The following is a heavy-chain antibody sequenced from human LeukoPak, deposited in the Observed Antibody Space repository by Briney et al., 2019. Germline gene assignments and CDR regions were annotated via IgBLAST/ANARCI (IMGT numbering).Heavy chain of an antibody. CDR1: GFTFSRQW. Sequence: GWSLRLSCAASGFTFSRQWMSWVRQAPGKGLEWVGKIKQDGSERYYEDSVHGQFTISRDNAKNKMYLELNRMRCDDKAVDYCSKCIAAAGQIIDYWGQGTLVTVSS. CDR3: SKCIAAAGQIIDY. V-gene: IGHV3-7*02. D-gene: IGHD6-13*01. J-gene: IGHJ4*02. CDR2: IKQDGSER.